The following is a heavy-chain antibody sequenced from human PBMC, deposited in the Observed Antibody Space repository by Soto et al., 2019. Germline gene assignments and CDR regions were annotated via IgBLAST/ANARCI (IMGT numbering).Heavy chain of an antibody. CDR3: AMSGSGSYYTPFDY. V-gene: IGHV1-2*04. CDR2: INPNIGGT. D-gene: IGHD3-10*01. J-gene: IGHJ4*02. CDR1: GYTFTGYY. Sequence: QVQLVQSGAEVKKPGASVKVSCKASGYTFTGYYMHWVRQAPGQGLEWMGWINPNIGGTNYAQKFQGWVTMTRDTSISTAYMELSRLRSEDTAVYYCAMSGSGSYYTPFDYWGQGTLVTVSS.